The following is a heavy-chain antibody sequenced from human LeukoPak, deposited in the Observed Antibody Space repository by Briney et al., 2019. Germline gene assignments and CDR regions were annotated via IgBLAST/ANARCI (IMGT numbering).Heavy chain of an antibody. CDR3: AKDRAYSSSHFDY. D-gene: IGHD6-13*01. CDR2: VSWNSGSI. V-gene: IGHV3-9*01. Sequence: PGGSLRLSCAASGFTFDEYAMHWVRHAPGKGLEWVSGVSWNSGSIGYADSVKGRFTISRDNAKNSLYLQMNSLRAEDTALYYCAKDRAYSSSHFDYWGQGTLVTVSS. CDR1: GFTFDEYA. J-gene: IGHJ4*02.